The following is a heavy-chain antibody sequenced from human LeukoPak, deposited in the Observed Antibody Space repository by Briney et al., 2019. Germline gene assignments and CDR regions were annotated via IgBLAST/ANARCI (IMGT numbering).Heavy chain of an antibody. CDR3: ARGTDIVVVVAATTSYYFDY. Sequence: PGGSLRLSCAASGFTFSSYWMSWVRQALGKGLEWVANIKQDGSEKYYVDSVKGRFTISRDNAKNSLYLQMNSLRAEDTAVYYCARGTDIVVVVAATTSYYFDYWGQGTLVTVSS. D-gene: IGHD2-15*01. J-gene: IGHJ4*02. CDR2: IKQDGSEK. CDR1: GFTFSSYW. V-gene: IGHV3-7*01.